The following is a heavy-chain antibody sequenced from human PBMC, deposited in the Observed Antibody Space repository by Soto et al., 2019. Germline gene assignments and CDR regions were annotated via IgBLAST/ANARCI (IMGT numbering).Heavy chain of an antibody. D-gene: IGHD6-19*01. J-gene: IGHJ4*02. Sequence: QVQLQESGPGLVKPSGTLSLTCAVSGGSISSSNWWSWVRQPPGKGLEWIGEIYHSGSTNYNPSLKSRVTIXXDXSXXQFSLKLSSVTAADTAVYYCAREEEQWLVRGYFDYWGQGTLVTVSS. CDR1: GGSISSSNW. CDR2: IYHSGST. CDR3: AREEEQWLVRGYFDY. V-gene: IGHV4-4*02.